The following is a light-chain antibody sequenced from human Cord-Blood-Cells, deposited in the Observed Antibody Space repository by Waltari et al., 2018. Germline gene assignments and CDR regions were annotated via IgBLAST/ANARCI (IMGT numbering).Light chain of an antibody. V-gene: IGKV3-20*01. CDR3: QQYGSSPDS. CDR1: KSVSSSY. J-gene: IGKJ2*03. CDR2: GAS. Sequence: EIVLTQSPGTLSLSPGERATLSCRARKSVSSSYLAWYQQKPGQAPRLLIYGASSRATGIPDRFSGSGSGTDFTLTISRLEPEDSAVYYCQQYGSSPDSFGQGTKLEI.